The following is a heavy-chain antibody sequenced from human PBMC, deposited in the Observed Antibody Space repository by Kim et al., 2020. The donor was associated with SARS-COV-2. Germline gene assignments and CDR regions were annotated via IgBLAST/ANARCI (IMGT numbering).Heavy chain of an antibody. CDR3: ARGPYYGRPMGFDY. J-gene: IGHJ4*02. D-gene: IGHD3-10*01. Sequence: SPSFQGQVTISADKSISTAYLQWSSLKASDTAMYYCARGPYYGRPMGFDYWGQGTLVTVSS. V-gene: IGHV5-51*01.